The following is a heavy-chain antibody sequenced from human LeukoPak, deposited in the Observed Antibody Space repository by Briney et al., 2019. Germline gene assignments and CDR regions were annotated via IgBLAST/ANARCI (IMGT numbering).Heavy chain of an antibody. J-gene: IGHJ4*02. CDR3: VRHYVFVYGGSSFDY. Sequence: PSETLSLTCTVSGGSISGYYWSWIRQPPGKGLEWIGYIYYSGSTNYNPSLRSRLTISVDTSKNQFSLKLSSVTAADTAVYYCVRHYVFVYGGSSFDYWGQGTLVTVSS. CDR2: IYYSGST. V-gene: IGHV4-59*08. D-gene: IGHD2-8*01. CDR1: GGSISGYY.